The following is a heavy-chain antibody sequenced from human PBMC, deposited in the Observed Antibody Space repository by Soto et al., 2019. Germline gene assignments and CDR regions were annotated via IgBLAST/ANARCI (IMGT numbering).Heavy chain of an antibody. V-gene: IGHV3-74*01. CDR2: INNDGSDT. CDR1: GFIFSSYW. D-gene: IGHD1-20*01. CDR3: ARDITVTPVY. Sequence: EVQLVESGGGLVQPGVSLRLSCAASGFIFSSYWMHWVRQAPGKGLVWVSRINNDGSDTTYADSVKGRFTVSRDNTRNSLYLEMKSLRAEDTAVYYCARDITVTPVYWGQGTLVTVSS. J-gene: IGHJ4*02.